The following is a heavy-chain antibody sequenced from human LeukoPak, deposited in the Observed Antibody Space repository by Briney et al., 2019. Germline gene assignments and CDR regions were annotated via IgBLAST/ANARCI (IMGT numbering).Heavy chain of an antibody. D-gene: IGHD5-18*01. Sequence: PGGSLRLSCAASGFTFSSCAMHWVRQAPGKGLEWVAVMSYDGNNEYYADSVKGRFTISRDNSRNTLYLQMNSLRAEDTALYYCASGFRYSSSGMDVWGQGTTVTVSS. CDR3: ASGFRYSSSGMDV. CDR1: GFTFSSCA. CDR2: MSYDGNNE. V-gene: IGHV3-30-3*01. J-gene: IGHJ6*02.